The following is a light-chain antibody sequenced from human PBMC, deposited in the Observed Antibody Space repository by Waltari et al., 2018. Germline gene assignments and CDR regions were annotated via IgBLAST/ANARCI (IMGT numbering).Light chain of an antibody. CDR1: SLAVWTY. CDR2: EVI. J-gene: IGLJ3*02. V-gene: IGLV2-23*02. CDR3: CSSPPWM. Sequence: SPLPQPASVSASPGQSIPLSCTASSLAVWTYISWDQQHPGKAPKLMMYEVIKRPSGVSNRFSGSKSGNTASLTVSGLQAEDEAVYYCCSSPPWMFGGGTKLTVL.